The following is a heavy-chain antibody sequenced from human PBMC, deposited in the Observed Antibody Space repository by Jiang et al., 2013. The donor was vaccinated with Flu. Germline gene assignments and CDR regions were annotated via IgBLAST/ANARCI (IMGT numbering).Heavy chain of an antibody. J-gene: IGHJ4*02. Sequence: GLVKPSETLSLTCTVSGGSISSSSYYWGWIRQPPGKGLEWIGSIYYSGSTYYNPSLKSRVTISVDTSKNQFSLKLSSVTAADTAVYYCASLVGAIVAYDYWGQGTLVTVSS. D-gene: IGHD1-26*01. CDR1: GGSISSSSYY. CDR2: IYYSGST. CDR3: ASLVGAIVAYDY. V-gene: IGHV4-39*01.